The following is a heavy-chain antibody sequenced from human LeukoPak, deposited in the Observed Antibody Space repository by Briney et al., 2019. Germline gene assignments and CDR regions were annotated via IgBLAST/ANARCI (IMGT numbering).Heavy chain of an antibody. Sequence: GGSLRLSCAASGFTFSSYAMSWVRQAPGKGLEWVSAISGSGGSTYYADSVKGRFTISRDNSRDTPYLQMDSLRAEDTAVYYCARGYYDYVWGSYYFDYWGQGTLVTVSS. CDR2: ISGSGGST. D-gene: IGHD3-16*01. V-gene: IGHV3-23*01. J-gene: IGHJ4*02. CDR1: GFTFSSYA. CDR3: ARGYYDYVWGSYYFDY.